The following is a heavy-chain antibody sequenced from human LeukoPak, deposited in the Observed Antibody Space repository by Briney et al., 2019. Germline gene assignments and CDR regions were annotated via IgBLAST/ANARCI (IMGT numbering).Heavy chain of an antibody. J-gene: IGHJ5*02. D-gene: IGHD6-13*01. CDR3: AKDSAAGTGSRPGPDWFDP. CDR1: GFIFSSYA. CDR2: ISGSGVST. V-gene: IGHV3-23*01. Sequence: GGALRLSCAVSGFIFSSYAMGWVRQAPGKGREWVSTISGSGVSTYYADSVKGRFTISRGNSKNTLYLQMTSLRAEDTAVYYCAKDSAAGTGSRPGPDWFDPWGQGTLVTVSS.